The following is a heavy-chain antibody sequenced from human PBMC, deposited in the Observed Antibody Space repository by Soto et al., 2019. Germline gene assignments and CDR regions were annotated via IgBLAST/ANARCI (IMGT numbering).Heavy chain of an antibody. CDR1: GGSISSYY. CDR2: IYYSGST. V-gene: IGHV4-59*01. CDR3: ARDFPTVDGVGYS. Sequence: KTSETLSLTCTVSGGSISSYYWSWIRQPPGKGLEWIGYIYYSGSTNYNPSLKSRVTISVDTSKNQFSLKLSSVTAADTAVYYCARDFPTVDGVGYSWGQGTLVTVSS. D-gene: IGHD2-8*01. J-gene: IGHJ4*02.